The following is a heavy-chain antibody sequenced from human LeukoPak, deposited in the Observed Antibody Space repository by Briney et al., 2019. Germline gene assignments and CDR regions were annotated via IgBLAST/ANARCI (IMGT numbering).Heavy chain of an antibody. CDR3: ARDFRSGYNSNWFDP. D-gene: IGHD5-24*01. V-gene: IGHV4-59*01. CDR2: IYYSGST. CDR1: GGSISSYY. Sequence: NPSETLSLTCTVSGGSISSYYWSWIRQPPGKGLEWIGYIYYSGSTNYNPSLKSRVTISVDTSKNQFSLKLSPVTAADTAVYYCARDFRSGYNSNWFDPWGQGTLVTVSS. J-gene: IGHJ5*02.